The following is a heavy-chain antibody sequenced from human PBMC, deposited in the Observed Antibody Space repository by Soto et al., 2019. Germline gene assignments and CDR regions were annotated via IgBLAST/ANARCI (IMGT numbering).Heavy chain of an antibody. Sequence: GGSLRLRSVASGLTFSRHAMVWVRQAPGKGMERASTITANSGSSDYGDSVKGRFTISSDNAGSTLCMQMNNLRVEDTATFYWAIPPEWPNREYDFWGQGT. J-gene: IGHJ4*02. CDR3: AIPPEWPNREYDF. CDR2: ITANSGSS. V-gene: IGHV3-23*01. D-gene: IGHD3-3*01. CDR1: GLTFSRHA.